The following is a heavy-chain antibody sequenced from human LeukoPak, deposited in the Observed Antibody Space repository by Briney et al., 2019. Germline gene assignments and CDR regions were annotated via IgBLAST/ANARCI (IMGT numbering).Heavy chain of an antibody. D-gene: IGHD2-2*01. CDR3: ARSNPETYCSSTSCYPGRVNYYMDV. J-gene: IGHJ6*03. Sequence: SETLSLTCTVSGGSISSYYWSWIRQPPGKGLEWIGYIYYSGSTDYNPSLKSRVTISVDTSKNQFSLKLSSVTAADTAVYYCARSNPETYCSSTSCYPGRVNYYMDVWGKGTTVTVSS. CDR1: GGSISSYY. V-gene: IGHV4-59*01. CDR2: IYYSGST.